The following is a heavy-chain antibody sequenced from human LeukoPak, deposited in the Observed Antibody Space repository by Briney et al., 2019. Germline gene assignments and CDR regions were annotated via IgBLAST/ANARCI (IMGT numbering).Heavy chain of an antibody. CDR1: GFTFSRYW. V-gene: IGHV3-7*01. CDR3: AREDIATQYFDY. Sequence: PGGSLRLSCAASGFTFSRYWMSWVRQAPGKGLEWVANIKQDGSEKYYVDSVKGRFTISRDNAKNSLYLQMNSLRAEDTAVYYCAREDIATQYFDYWGQGTLVTVSS. J-gene: IGHJ4*02. D-gene: IGHD5-12*01. CDR2: IKQDGSEK.